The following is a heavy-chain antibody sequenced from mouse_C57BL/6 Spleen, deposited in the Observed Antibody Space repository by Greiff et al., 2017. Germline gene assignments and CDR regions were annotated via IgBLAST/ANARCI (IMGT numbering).Heavy chain of an antibody. D-gene: IGHD1-1*01. Sequence: QVQLQQSGPGLVQPSQSLSITCTVSGFSLTSYGVHWVRQSPGKGLEWLGVIWSGGSTDYNAAFISRLSISKDNSKSQVFFKMNSRQADDTAIYYCARSPSTVVAKEAYARDYWGQGTSVTVSS. V-gene: IGHV2-2*01. J-gene: IGHJ4*01. CDR2: IWSGGST. CDR3: ARSPSTVVAKEAYARDY. CDR1: GFSLTSYG.